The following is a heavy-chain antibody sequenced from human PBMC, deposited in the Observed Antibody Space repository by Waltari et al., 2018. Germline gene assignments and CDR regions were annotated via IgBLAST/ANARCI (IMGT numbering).Heavy chain of an antibody. Sequence: QVQLVQSGAEVRNPGASVKVSCKPSGYTFTDYFLHWVRQAPGQGLEGMGRIAPNSGATSYPQNFQGRVTMTRDTSISTAYMELSSLTSDDTAVYYCVRDGHHYDFDFWAQGTLVTVSS. CDR2: IAPNSGAT. D-gene: IGHD4-17*01. CDR1: GYTFTDYF. V-gene: IGHV1-2*06. J-gene: IGHJ4*02. CDR3: VRDGHHYDFDF.